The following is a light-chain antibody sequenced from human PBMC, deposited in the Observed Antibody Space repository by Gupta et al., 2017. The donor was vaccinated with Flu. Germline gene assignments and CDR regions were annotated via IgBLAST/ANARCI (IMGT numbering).Light chain of an antibody. J-gene: IGLJ2*01. Sequence: ISCSGSSSNIGSKAVNWYQQIPGTAPKLLVYNNNQRPSGVPDRFSGSKSGTSASLAISGLQFEDEGDYYCAAWDNSLNGVVFGGGTTLTVL. V-gene: IGLV1-44*01. CDR2: NNN. CDR1: SSNIGSKA. CDR3: AAWDNSLNGVV.